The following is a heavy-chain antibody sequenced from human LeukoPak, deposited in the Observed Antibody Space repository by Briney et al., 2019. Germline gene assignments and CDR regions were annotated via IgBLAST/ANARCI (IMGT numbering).Heavy chain of an antibody. CDR1: GGTFSSYA. Sequence: ASVKVSCKAPGGTFSSYAISWVRQAPGQGLEWMGGIIPIFGTANYAQKFQGRVTITADESTSTAYMELSSLRSEDTAVYYCARRGYGDPAFDYWGQGTLVTVSS. CDR2: IIPIFGTA. D-gene: IGHD4-17*01. J-gene: IGHJ4*02. V-gene: IGHV1-69*13. CDR3: ARRGYGDPAFDY.